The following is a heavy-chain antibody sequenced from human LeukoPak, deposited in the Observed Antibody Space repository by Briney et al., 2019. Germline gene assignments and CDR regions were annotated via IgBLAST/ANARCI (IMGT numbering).Heavy chain of an antibody. CDR3: VKERSGGFFDY. J-gene: IGHJ4*02. CDR1: GSTFSASD. D-gene: IGHD1-26*01. CDR2: IWHDESIK. Sequence: GGSLRLSCGASGSTFSASDMHWVRQAPGKGLEWVAVIWHDESIKSYADSVKGRFTVSKDNSQTTLFLQMSSLRPEDTAVYFCVKERSGGFFDYWGQGTLVTVSS. V-gene: IGHV3-30*02.